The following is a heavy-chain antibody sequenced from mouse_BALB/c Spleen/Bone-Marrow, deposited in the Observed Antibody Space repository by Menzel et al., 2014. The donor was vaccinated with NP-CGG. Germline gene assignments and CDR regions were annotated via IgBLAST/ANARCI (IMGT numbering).Heavy chain of an antibody. CDR2: INPYNGGT. D-gene: IGHD3-2*02. J-gene: IGHJ2*01. CDR1: GYTFTRYY. V-gene: IGHV1-53*01. CDR3: SLSGDY. Sequence: QVQLQQSGAELVKPGASVKLSCKASGYTFTRYYMYWVKQRPGQGLEWIGGINPYNGGTHFNEKFKSKATLTVDKSSSTAYMQLNSLTSEDSAVYYCSLSGDYWGQGTTLTVSS.